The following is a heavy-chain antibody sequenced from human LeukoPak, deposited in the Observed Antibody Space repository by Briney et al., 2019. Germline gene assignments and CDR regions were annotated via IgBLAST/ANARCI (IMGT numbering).Heavy chain of an antibody. J-gene: IGHJ6*03. CDR3: ARLTMVRGVTPNYYYYYMDV. Sequence: GASVKVSCKASGYTFTSYGISWVRQVPGQGLEWMGWISAYNGNTNYAQKLQGRVTMTTDTSTSTAYMELRSLRSDDTAVYYCARLTMVRGVTPNYYYYYMDVWGKGTTVTISS. D-gene: IGHD3-10*01. CDR1: GYTFTSYG. V-gene: IGHV1-18*01. CDR2: ISAYNGNT.